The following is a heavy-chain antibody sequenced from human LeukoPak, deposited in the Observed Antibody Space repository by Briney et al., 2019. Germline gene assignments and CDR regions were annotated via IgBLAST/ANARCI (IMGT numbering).Heavy chain of an antibody. CDR1: GGSISSGTSY. CDR3: ASIPLGSGQGFDP. CDR2: IYTSVGA. J-gene: IGHJ5*02. V-gene: IGHV4-61*02. D-gene: IGHD3-10*01. Sequence: SETLSLTCTVSGGSISSGTSYWSWIRPPAGKGLEWIGRIYTSVGAHYTPSLTSRVTISVDASKNQFSLTLSSVTAADTAVYYCASIPLGSGQGFDPWGQGIQVTVSS.